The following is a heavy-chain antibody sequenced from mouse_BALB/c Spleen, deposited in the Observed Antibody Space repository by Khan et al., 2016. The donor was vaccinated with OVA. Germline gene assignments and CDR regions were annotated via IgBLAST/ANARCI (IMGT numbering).Heavy chain of an antibody. J-gene: IGHJ2*01. Sequence: QVQLQQSGAELVKAGASVKMSCKASGYTFTSYWMHWVKQRLGQGLEWFAETNPTNGRTYYNETFKSKATLTVAKSSSTAYMLLSGPTFEDSAVYDCARSKKIVATYFDYWGQGTTLTVSS. CDR1: GYTFTSYW. V-gene: IGHV1S81*02. D-gene: IGHD1-1*01. CDR3: ARSKKIVATYFDY. CDR2: TNPTNGRT.